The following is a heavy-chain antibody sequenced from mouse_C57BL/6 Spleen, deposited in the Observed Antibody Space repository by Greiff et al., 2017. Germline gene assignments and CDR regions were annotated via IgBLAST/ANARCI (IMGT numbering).Heavy chain of an antibody. Sequence: EVQLQQSGTVLARPGASVKMSCKTSGYTFTSYWMHWVKQRPGQGLEWIGAIYPGNSDTSYNQKFKGKAKLTAVTSASTAYMELSSLTNEDSAVYYCTRDGDGSHYYAMDYWGQGTSVTVSS. CDR3: TRDGDGSHYYAMDY. J-gene: IGHJ4*01. V-gene: IGHV1-5*01. CDR2: IYPGNSDT. D-gene: IGHD1-1*01. CDR1: GYTFTSYW.